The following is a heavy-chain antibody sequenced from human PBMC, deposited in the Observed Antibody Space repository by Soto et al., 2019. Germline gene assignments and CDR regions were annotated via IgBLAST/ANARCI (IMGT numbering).Heavy chain of an antibody. D-gene: IGHD3-10*01. CDR1: GFTFSNYG. CDR3: AAGEPLNY. Sequence: GGSLRLSCAASGFTFSNYGMHWVRQAPGKGLEWVAIIWYDGSNKYYADSVKDRFTISRDNSKNTVSLQMNSLRAEDTAMYYCAAGEPLNYRGQGTLVTVSS. CDR2: IWYDGSNK. V-gene: IGHV3-33*01. J-gene: IGHJ4*02.